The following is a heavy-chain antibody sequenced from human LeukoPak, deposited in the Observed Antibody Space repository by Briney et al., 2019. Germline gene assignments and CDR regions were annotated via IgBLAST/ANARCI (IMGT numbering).Heavy chain of an antibody. J-gene: IGHJ6*03. CDR3: ARRSWQCYYYYYMDV. Sequence: SETLSLTCAVYGGSFSGYYWTWIRQPPGKGLEWIGEINHSGSTNYNPSLKSRVTISVDTSKSQFSLKLSSVTAADTAVYYCARRSWQCYYYYYMDVWGKGTTVIVSS. CDR2: INHSGST. CDR1: GGSFSGYY. V-gene: IGHV4-34*01. D-gene: IGHD3-10*01.